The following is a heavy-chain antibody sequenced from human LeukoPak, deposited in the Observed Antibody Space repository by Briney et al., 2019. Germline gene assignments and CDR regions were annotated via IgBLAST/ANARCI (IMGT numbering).Heavy chain of an antibody. D-gene: IGHD3-9*01. CDR2: IYYSGTT. J-gene: IGHJ5*02. CDR3: ARAGYYDILTGYYNWFDP. Sequence: SETLSLTCTVSGGSISSGGYYWSWIRQLPGKGLEWIGYIYYSGTTYYNPSLKSRISISVDTSKNQFSLKLSSVTAADTAVYYCARAGYYDILTGYYNWFDPWGQGTLVTVSS. V-gene: IGHV4-31*03. CDR1: GGSISSGGYY.